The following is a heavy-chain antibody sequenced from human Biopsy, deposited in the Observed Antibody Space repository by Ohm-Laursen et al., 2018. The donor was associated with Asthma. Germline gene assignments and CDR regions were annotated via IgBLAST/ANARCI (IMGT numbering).Heavy chain of an antibody. J-gene: IGHJ3*02. Sequence: SLRLSCAASGFTFGNFWTSWGRQTPGKGLEWVAVMSFDGRQTYYADSVKGRFTISRDNSKNTLYLQMNSLRAEDTAVYYCAKERYYDFWSGYPIWGQGTMVTVSS. D-gene: IGHD3-3*01. V-gene: IGHV3-30*18. CDR2: MSFDGRQT. CDR3: AKERYYDFWSGYPI. CDR1: GFTFGNFW.